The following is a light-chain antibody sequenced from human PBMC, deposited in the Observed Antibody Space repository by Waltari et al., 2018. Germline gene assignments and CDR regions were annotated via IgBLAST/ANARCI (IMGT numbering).Light chain of an antibody. CDR2: RND. J-gene: IGLJ3*02. V-gene: IGLV1-47*01. CDR1: SSNIGSSF. Sequence: QSVLTQPPSASGTPGQRVTISCSGSSSNIGSSFVSWYQHLPGTAPKLLICRNDQRPSGVPDRFSGSRSGTSASLAIGGLRSEDEADYYCAAWDDSLTVRFGGGTKLTVL. CDR3: AAWDDSLTVR.